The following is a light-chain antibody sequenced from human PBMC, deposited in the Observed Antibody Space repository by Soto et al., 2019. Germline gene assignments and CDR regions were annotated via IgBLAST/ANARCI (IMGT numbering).Light chain of an antibody. CDR3: QQCAYSLRT. V-gene: IGKV3-20*01. Sequence: EIVLTQSPDTLSLSPGERATISCRASQSIGKNYLAWYQQKPGQAPRLLIYDASSRATGIPDRFTGSGSGADFALTISRLEPEDFAVYYCQQCAYSLRTFGQGTKVEVK. CDR2: DAS. CDR1: QSIGKNY. J-gene: IGKJ1*01.